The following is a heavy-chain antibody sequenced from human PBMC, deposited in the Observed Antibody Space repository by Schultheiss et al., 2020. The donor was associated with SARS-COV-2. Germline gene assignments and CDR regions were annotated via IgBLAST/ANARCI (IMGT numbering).Heavy chain of an antibody. CDR2: ISGSCGST. D-gene: IGHD1-7*01. CDR1: GFTFSSYA. V-gene: IGHV3-23*01. J-gene: IGHJ4*02. CDR3: AKDPTSWNYGDY. Sequence: SLSLSFAASGFTFSSYAMSWVRQAPGKGLEWVSAISGSCGSTYYADSVKGRFTISRDNSKNTLYLQMNSLRAEDTAVYYCAKDPTSWNYGDYWGQGTLVTVSS.